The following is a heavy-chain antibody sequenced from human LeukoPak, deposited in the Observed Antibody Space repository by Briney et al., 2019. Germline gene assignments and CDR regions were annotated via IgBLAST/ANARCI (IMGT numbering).Heavy chain of an antibody. Sequence: ASVKVSCKASGYTFTSYYMHWVRQAPGQGLAWMGIINPSGGSTSYAQKFQGRVTMTRDTSTSTVYMELSSLRSEDTAVYYCARSDGTTEFDYWGQGTLVTVSS. CDR1: GYTFTSYY. J-gene: IGHJ4*02. V-gene: IGHV1-46*01. CDR3: ARSDGTTEFDY. CDR2: INPSGGST. D-gene: IGHD1-7*01.